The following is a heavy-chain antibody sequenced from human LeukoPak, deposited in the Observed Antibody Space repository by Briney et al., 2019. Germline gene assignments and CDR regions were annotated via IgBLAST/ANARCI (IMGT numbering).Heavy chain of an antibody. D-gene: IGHD5-18*01. J-gene: IGHJ4*02. CDR3: ARDPWGYRAGVMDL. Sequence: GGSLRLSCAASGFXFSSYWIHWVRQAPGEGLVWVSRINTDGTTTTYADSVKGRFTISRDNPKNTLYLQMNSLRAEDTAVYYCARDPWGYRAGVMDLWGQGTLLTVSS. V-gene: IGHV3-74*01. CDR1: GFXFSSYW. CDR2: INTDGTTT.